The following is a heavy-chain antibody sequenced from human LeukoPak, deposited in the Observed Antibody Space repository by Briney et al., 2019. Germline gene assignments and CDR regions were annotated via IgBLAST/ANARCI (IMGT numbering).Heavy chain of an antibody. CDR1: GFTFSSYA. V-gene: IGHV3-23*01. Sequence: GGSLRLSCAASGFTFSSYAMSWVRQAPGKGLEWVSAISGSYISTYYADSVKGRFTISRDNSKNTLYLQMNSLRAEDTAVYYCANDRTYYDILTGYYGGYFDYWGQGTLVTVSS. J-gene: IGHJ4*02. CDR3: ANDRTYYDILTGYYGGYFDY. CDR2: ISGSYIST. D-gene: IGHD3-9*01.